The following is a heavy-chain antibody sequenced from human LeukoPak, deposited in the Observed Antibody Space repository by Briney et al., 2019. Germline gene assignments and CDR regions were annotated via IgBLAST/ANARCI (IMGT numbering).Heavy chain of an antibody. CDR3: ARESGWAYFDY. CDR2: ISGSGSST. J-gene: IGHJ4*02. Sequence: GGSLRLSCAASGFTFSSYAMSWVRQTPEKGLEWVSAISGSGSSTYYADSMTGRFTISRDNSKNTLYLQMNSLRVEDTAVYYCARESGWAYFDYWGQGSLVAVSS. CDR1: GFTFSSYA. D-gene: IGHD5-24*01. V-gene: IGHV3-23*01.